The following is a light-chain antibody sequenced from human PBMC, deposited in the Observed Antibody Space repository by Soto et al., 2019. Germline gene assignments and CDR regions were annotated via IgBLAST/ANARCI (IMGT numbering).Light chain of an antibody. J-gene: IGLJ3*02. CDR2: KND. CDR3: ATWDASLSGWV. CDR1: SSNIGRNY. Sequence: QTVVSQPPSASGTPGQRVTVSCSGSSSNIGRNYVYWYQQFPGTAPKLLIFKNDQRPSGVPDRFSGSKSGTSASLAISGLLSEDEADYYCATWDASLSGWVFGGGTKLTVL. V-gene: IGLV1-47*01.